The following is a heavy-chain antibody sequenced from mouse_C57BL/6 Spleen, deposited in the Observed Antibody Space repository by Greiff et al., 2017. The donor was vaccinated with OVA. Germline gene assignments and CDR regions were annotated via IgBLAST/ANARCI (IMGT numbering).Heavy chain of an antibody. CDR1: GFTFSSYA. CDR3: AREGELGGYFDY. D-gene: IGHD4-1*01. J-gene: IGHJ2*01. CDR2: ISDGGSYT. V-gene: IGHV5-4*01. Sequence: EVMLVESGGGLVKPGGSLKLSCAASGFTFSSYAMSWVRQTPEKRLEWVATISDGGSYTYYPDNVKGRFTISRDNAKNNLYLQMSHLKSEDTAMYYCAREGELGGYFDYWGQGTTLTVSS.